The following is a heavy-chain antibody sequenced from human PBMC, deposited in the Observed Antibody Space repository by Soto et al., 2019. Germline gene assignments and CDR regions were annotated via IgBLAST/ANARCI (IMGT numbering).Heavy chain of an antibody. CDR3: ARKQRKPGPIWS. V-gene: IGHV4-28*01. D-gene: IGHD3-3*01. CDR2: IYYSGTT. CDR1: GYSINSNNW. J-gene: IGHJ4*02. Sequence: PSETLSLTCTLLGYSINSNNWWGWVRQPPGKGLEWIGDIYYSGTTLYNPSLKSRVTMSIGSANDQFTLRLSSVTAVDTAVYYCARKQRKPGPIWSWGQGTLVTVSS.